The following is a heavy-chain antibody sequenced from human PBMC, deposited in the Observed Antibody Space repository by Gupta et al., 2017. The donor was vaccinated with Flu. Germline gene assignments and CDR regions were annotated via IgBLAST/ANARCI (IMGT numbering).Heavy chain of an antibody. D-gene: IGHD3-22*01. Sequence: QVQLQESGPGLVQPSETLSLTCTVSGGSISRYYWSWIRQPPGKGLEWIGYIYYSGSTNYNPSLKSRVTISVDTSKNQFSLKLSSVTAADTAVYYCAREMGETMIGGFRWFDPWGQGTLVTVSS. CDR1: GGSISRYY. J-gene: IGHJ5*02. V-gene: IGHV4-59*01. CDR3: AREMGETMIGGFRWFDP. CDR2: IYYSGST.